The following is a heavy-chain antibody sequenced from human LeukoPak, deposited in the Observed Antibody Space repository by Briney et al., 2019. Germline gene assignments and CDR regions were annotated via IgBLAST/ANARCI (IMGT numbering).Heavy chain of an antibody. J-gene: IGHJ5*02. CDR2: ISYDGSNK. CDR1: GFTFSSYG. D-gene: IGHD2-15*01. V-gene: IGHV3-30*03. Sequence: PGRSLRLSCAASGFTFSSYGMHWVRQAPGKGLEWVAVISYDGSNKYYADSVKGRFTISRDNSKNTLFLQMNGLRLEDTALYFCARPGGFCSGSTCYSGWDWFEPWGQGTLVTVSS. CDR3: ARPGGFCSGSTCYSGWDWFEP.